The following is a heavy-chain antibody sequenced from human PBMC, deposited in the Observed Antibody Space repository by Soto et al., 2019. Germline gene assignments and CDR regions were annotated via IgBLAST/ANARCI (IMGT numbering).Heavy chain of an antibody. CDR1: GGTFSSYA. V-gene: IGHV1-69*01. J-gene: IGHJ6*02. CDR3: ARGDIVVVPAAITYYYYYGMDV. D-gene: IGHD2-2*01. CDR2: IIPIFGTA. Sequence: QVQLVQSGAEEKKPGSSVKVSCKASGGTFSSYAISWVRQAPGQGLEWMGGIIPIFGTANYAQKFQGRVTITADESTSTAYMELSSRRSEDTAVYYCARGDIVVVPAAITYYYYYGMDVWGQGTTVTVSS.